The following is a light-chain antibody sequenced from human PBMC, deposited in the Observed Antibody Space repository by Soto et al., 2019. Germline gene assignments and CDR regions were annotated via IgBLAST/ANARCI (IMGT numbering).Light chain of an antibody. J-gene: IGLJ2*01. Sequence: QSALTQPPSASGSPGQSVTISCTGTSSDVGAYIYVSWYQQHPGTAPKLIIYEVNKRPSGVPDRFSGSRSGNTASLTVSALQPEDAADYYCISYAGNHNLVFGGGTKVTVL. CDR1: SSDVGAYIY. V-gene: IGLV2-8*01. CDR2: EVN. CDR3: ISYAGNHNLV.